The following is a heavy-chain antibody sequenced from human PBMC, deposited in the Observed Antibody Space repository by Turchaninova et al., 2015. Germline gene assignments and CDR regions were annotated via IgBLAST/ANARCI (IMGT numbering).Heavy chain of an antibody. CDR1: VFPFSSAW. D-gene: IGHD3-22*01. CDR2: IKSKTDGGTT. V-gene: IGHV3-15*01. Sequence: EVRLVESGGGLVKPGGAVGLYGAASVFPFSSAWMNWVRQSRGKGLEWVGRIKSKTDGGTTDYGAPVKGRITISRDDSKNMLYLQMNSLKTDDTGLYYCITDPFDSSDYPWGQGTLVTVSS. CDR3: ITDPFDSSDYP. J-gene: IGHJ5*02.